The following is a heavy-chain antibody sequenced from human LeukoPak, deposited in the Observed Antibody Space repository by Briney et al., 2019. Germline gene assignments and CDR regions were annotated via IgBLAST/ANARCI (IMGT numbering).Heavy chain of an antibody. V-gene: IGHV3-23*01. CDR2: ITGRT. Sequence: GSLRLSCAASGFTFSNYAMSWVRQAPGKGLELDSTITGRTYYADPVKARFTISRDSSKNVLYLQLNSLRADDSALYYCSKACRVYDGSSYSAFDIWGQGTMVTVSS. D-gene: IGHD6-6*01. CDR3: SKACRVYDGSSYSAFDI. CDR1: GFTFSNYA. J-gene: IGHJ3*02.